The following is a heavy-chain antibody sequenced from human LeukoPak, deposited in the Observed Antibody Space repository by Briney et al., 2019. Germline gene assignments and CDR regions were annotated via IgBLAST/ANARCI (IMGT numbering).Heavy chain of an antibody. CDR1: GFTFSSYG. J-gene: IGHJ6*02. CDR2: ISYDGSNK. D-gene: IGHD2-2*01. CDR3: AKELGGYCSSTSCYYYYGMDV. V-gene: IGHV3-30*18. Sequence: GRSLRLSCAASGFTFSSYGMHWVRQAPGKGLEWVAVISYDGSNKYYADSVKGRFTISRDNSKNTLYLQVNSLRAEDTAVYYCAKELGGYCSSTSCYYYYGMDVWGQGTTVTVSS.